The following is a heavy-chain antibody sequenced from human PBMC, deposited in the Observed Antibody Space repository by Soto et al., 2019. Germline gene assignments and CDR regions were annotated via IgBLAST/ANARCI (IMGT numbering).Heavy chain of an antibody. V-gene: IGHV6-1*01. CDR3: ARSYSSGWYEDPNDASDI. CDR1: GDSVSSNSAA. CDR2: TYYRSKWYN. J-gene: IGHJ3*02. Sequence: PSQTLSLTCAISGDSVSSNSAAWNWIRQSPSRGLEWLGRTYYRSKWYNDYAVSVKSRITINPDTSKNQFSLQLNSVTPEDTAVYYCARSYSSGWYEDPNDASDIWGQGTMVTVSS. D-gene: IGHD6-19*01.